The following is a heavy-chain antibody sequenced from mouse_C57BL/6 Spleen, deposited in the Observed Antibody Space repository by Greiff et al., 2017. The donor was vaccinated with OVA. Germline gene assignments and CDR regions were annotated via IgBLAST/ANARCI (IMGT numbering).Heavy chain of an antibody. J-gene: IGHJ3*01. Sequence: VKLQESGPELVKPGASVKLSCKASGYTFTSYDINWVKQRPGQGLEWIGWIYPRDGSTTYNEKFKGKATLTVDTSSSTAYMELHSLTSEDSAVYFCARADGNYFAYWGQGTLVTVSA. CDR1: GYTFTSYD. CDR3: ARADGNYFAY. D-gene: IGHD2-1*01. V-gene: IGHV1-85*01. CDR2: IYPRDGST.